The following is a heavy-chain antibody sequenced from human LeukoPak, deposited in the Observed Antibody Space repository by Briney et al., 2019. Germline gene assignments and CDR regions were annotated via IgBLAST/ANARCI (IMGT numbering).Heavy chain of an antibody. CDR1: GFTFSSYG. J-gene: IGHJ4*02. CDR3: AKTSGAAAGYFGY. CDR2: IWYDGSNK. Sequence: GRSLRLSCAASGFTFSSYGMHWVRQAPGKGLEWVAVIWYDGSNKYYADSVKGRFTISRDNSKNTLYLQMNSLRAEDTAVYYCAKTSGAAAGYFGYWGQGTLVTVSS. V-gene: IGHV3-33*06. D-gene: IGHD6-13*01.